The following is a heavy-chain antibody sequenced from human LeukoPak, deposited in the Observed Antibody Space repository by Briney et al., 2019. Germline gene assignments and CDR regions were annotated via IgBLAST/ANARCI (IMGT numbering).Heavy chain of an antibody. CDR2: ISAYTGNT. J-gene: IGHJ3*02. CDR3: ARDCGNCGGAPDDTFDI. Sequence: GASVKVSCKASGYIFSTYGISWVRQAPGQGLEWMGWISAYTGNTNYAQNVQGRVTMTTDTSTSTAYLELRSLRSDDTAVYYCARDCGNCGGAPDDTFDIWGQGTMVTVSS. D-gene: IGHD2-21*01. V-gene: IGHV1-18*01. CDR1: GYIFSTYG.